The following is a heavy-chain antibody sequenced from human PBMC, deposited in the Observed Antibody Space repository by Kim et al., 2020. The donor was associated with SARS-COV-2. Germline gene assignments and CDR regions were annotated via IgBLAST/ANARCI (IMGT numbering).Heavy chain of an antibody. D-gene: IGHD6-19*01. V-gene: IGHV3-23*01. J-gene: IGHJ2*01. CDR1: GFTFRSYA. CDR3: AKTPMSSGWYWYFDL. CDR2: ISDGFGST. Sequence: GGSLRLSCAASGFTFRSYAMSWVRQAPGKRLEWVSGISDGFGSTYYADSVKGRFTISRDISKNTLYLQMNTLRVEDTALYYCAKTPMSSGWYWYFDLWGR.